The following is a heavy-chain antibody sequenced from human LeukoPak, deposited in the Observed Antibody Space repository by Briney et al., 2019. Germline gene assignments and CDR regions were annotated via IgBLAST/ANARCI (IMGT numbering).Heavy chain of an antibody. D-gene: IGHD2-2*01. J-gene: IGHJ6*02. Sequence: GRSLRLSCAASGFTFSSYAMHWVRQAPGKGLEWVAVISYDGSNKYYADSVKGRFTISRDNSKNTLYLQMSSRRAEDTAVYYCARDIVVVPAAIGYYYGMDVWGQGTTVTVSS. CDR1: GFTFSSYA. V-gene: IGHV3-30-3*01. CDR3: ARDIVVVPAAIGYYYGMDV. CDR2: ISYDGSNK.